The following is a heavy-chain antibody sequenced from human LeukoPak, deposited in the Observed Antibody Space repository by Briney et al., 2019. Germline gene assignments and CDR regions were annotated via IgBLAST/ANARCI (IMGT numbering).Heavy chain of an antibody. CDR1: GGSISSSSYY. V-gene: IGHV4-39*07. Sequence: PSETLSLTCTVSGGSISSSSYYWGWIRQPPGKGLEWIGSIYYSGSTYYNPSLKSRVTISVDTSKNQFSLKLSSVTAADTAVYYCARVDWSSSWYGGGYYYYYGMDVWGQGTTVTVSS. CDR2: IYYSGST. J-gene: IGHJ6*02. D-gene: IGHD6-13*01. CDR3: ARVDWSSSWYGGGYYYYYGMDV.